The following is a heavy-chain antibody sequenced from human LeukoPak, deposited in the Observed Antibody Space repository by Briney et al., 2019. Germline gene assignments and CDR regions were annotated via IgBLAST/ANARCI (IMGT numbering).Heavy chain of an antibody. CDR1: GGSISSYY. CDR2: IYNSGST. J-gene: IGHJ5*02. V-gene: IGHV4-59*01. CDR3: ARERYSSGQSRWFDP. Sequence: TSETLSLTCTASGGSISSYYWSWIRQPPGKGLEWIGNIYNSGSTNYNPSLKSRVTISGDTSKNQFSLKLSSVTAADTAMYYCARERYSSGQSRWFDPWGQGTLVTVSS. D-gene: IGHD6-19*01.